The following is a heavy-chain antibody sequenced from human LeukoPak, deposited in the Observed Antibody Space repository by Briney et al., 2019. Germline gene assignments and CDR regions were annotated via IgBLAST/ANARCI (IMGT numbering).Heavy chain of an antibody. CDR3: ARSGGVVAANLPYYGMDV. V-gene: IGHV1-8*01. Sequence: GASVKVSCKASGYTFTSYDINWVRQATGHGLEWMGWMNPNSGNTGYAQKFQGRITMTRDTSISTVYMELSSLKSGDTAVHYCARSGGVVAANLPYYGMDVWGQGTTVTVSS. J-gene: IGHJ6*02. CDR1: GYTFTSYD. CDR2: MNPNSGNT. D-gene: IGHD2-15*01.